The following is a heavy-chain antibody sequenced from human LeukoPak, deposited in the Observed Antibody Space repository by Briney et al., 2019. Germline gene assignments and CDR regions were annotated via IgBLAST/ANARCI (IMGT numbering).Heavy chain of an antibody. CDR3: ARGSLTTPDY. Sequence: PGGSLRLSCAASGFAFNKYAMSWVRQAPEKGLEWVSTISGSGGGTYYADSVKGRFTISRDDSKSTLYLQMNSLRAEDTAVYYCARGSLTTPDYWGQGTLVTVSS. J-gene: IGHJ4*02. CDR2: ISGSGGGT. CDR1: GFAFNKYA. V-gene: IGHV3-23*01. D-gene: IGHD1/OR15-1a*01.